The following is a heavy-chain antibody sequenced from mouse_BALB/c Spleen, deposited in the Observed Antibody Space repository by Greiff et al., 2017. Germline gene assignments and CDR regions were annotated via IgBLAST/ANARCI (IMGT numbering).Heavy chain of an antibody. Sequence: EVKLVESGGGLVKPGGSLKLSCAASGFTFSDYYMYWVRQTPEKRLEWVATISDGGSYTYYPDSVKGRFTISRDNAKNNLYLQMSSLKSEDTAMYYCARGGYGYWGQGTSVTVSS. CDR2: ISDGGSYT. D-gene: IGHD1-1*02. V-gene: IGHV5-4*02. J-gene: IGHJ4*01. CDR1: GFTFSDYY. CDR3: ARGGYGY.